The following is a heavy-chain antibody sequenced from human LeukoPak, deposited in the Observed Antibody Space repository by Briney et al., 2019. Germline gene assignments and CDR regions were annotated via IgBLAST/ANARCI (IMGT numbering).Heavy chain of an antibody. D-gene: IGHD6-13*01. Sequence: SETLSLTCAVYGGSFSGYYWTWIRQPPGKGLEWIGEINHRRSTKYSPSLKSRVTISVDTSKNQFSLKLSSVTAADTAVYYCARRRSGRYSSSWYPDYYYYYMDVWGKGTTVTISS. V-gene: IGHV4-34*01. CDR1: GGSFSGYY. J-gene: IGHJ6*03. CDR2: INHRRST. CDR3: ARRRSGRYSSSWYPDYYYYYMDV.